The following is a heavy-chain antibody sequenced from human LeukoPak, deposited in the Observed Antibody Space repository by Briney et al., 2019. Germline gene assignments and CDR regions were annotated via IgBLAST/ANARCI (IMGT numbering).Heavy chain of an antibody. V-gene: IGHV1-46*01. D-gene: IGHD3-22*01. CDR2: INPSGGST. CDR1: GYTFTSYY. CDR3: VSYDSSGYYLVA. Sequence: ASVKVSCKASGYTFTSYYMHWVRQAPGQGLEWMGIINPSGGSTSYAQKFQGRVTMTRDTSTSTVYMELSGLRSEDTAVYYCVSYDSSGYYLVAWGQGTLVTVSS. J-gene: IGHJ4*02.